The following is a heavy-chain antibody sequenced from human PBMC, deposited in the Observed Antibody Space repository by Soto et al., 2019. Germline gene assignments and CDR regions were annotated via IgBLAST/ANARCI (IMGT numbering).Heavy chain of an antibody. V-gene: IGHV3-30-3*01. CDR2: ISYDGSNK. Sequence: QVQLVESGGGVVQPGRSLRLSCAASGFTFSSYAMHWVRQAPGKGLEWVAVISYDGSNKYYADSVNGRFTISRDNSKNTLYLQMNSLRAEDTAVYYCARDRLDYYDSSGLDYWGQGTLVTVSS. J-gene: IGHJ4*02. CDR1: GFTFSSYA. D-gene: IGHD3-22*01. CDR3: ARDRLDYYDSSGLDY.